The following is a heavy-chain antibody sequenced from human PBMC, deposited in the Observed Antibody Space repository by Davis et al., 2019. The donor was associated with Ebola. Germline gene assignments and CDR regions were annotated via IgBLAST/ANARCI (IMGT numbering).Heavy chain of an antibody. V-gene: IGHV3-11*01. CDR3: ARSRGYSAYVNADYYGMDV. J-gene: IGHJ6*02. D-gene: IGHD5-12*01. CDR2: ISSSGEIT. Sequence: PGGSLRLSCAASGFTFSDYYMSGIRQAPGKGLEWVSYISSSGEITFYADSVKGRFTISRDNAKNSLNLQMHSLTAEDTAVYYCARSRGYSAYVNADYYGMDVWGQGTTVTVSS. CDR1: GFTFSDYY.